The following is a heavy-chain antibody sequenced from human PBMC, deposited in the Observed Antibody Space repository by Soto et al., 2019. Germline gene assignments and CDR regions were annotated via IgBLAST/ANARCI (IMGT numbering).Heavy chain of an antibody. J-gene: IGHJ6*02. D-gene: IGHD5-12*01. Sequence: GGSLRLSCRVSGFTFNNSGMHWVRQAPGKGLEWMAVISYDGSDKYYADSVKGRVIISRDNSKNTLNLEMNSLRAEDTAIYYCVKDRVPGAYGNYSGMDVWGQGTPVTVYS. CDR2: ISYDGSDK. CDR1: GFTFNNSG. CDR3: VKDRVPGAYGNYSGMDV. V-gene: IGHV3-30*18.